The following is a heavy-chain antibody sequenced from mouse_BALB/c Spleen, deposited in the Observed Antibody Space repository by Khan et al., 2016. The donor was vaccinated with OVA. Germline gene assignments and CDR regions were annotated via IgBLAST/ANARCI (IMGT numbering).Heavy chain of an antibody. V-gene: IGHV1S81*02. Sequence: QVQLQQSGAELVKAGASVKMSCKASGYTFTSYWMHWVKQRLGQGLEWFAETNPTNGRTYYNEKFKSKATLTEDKSSSTAYMLLSGPTFEDSAVYYCARIKKIVATYFDYGGQGTTLTVSS. D-gene: IGHD1-1*01. CDR1: GYTFTSYW. CDR3: ARIKKIVATYFDY. J-gene: IGHJ2*01. CDR2: TNPTNGRT.